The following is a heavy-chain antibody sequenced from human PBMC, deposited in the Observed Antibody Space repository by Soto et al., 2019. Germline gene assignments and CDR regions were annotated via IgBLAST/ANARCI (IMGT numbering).Heavy chain of an antibody. CDR3: ARLVRLEQVGY. CDR2: IYYSGST. D-gene: IGHD1-1*01. Sequence: PSETLSLTCTVSGGSISSSSYYRGWIRQPPGKGLEWIGSIYYSGSTYYNPSLKSRVTISVDTSKNQFSLKLSSVTAADTAVYYCARLVRLEQVGYWGQGTLVTVSS. V-gene: IGHV4-39*01. CDR1: GGSISSSSYY. J-gene: IGHJ4*02.